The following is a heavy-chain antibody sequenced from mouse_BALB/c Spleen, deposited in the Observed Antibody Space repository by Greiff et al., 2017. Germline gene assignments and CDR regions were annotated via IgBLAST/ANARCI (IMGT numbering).Heavy chain of an antibody. V-gene: IGHV7-1*02. CDR3: ARGSYGYTWFAY. CDR1: GFTFSDFY. D-gene: IGHD2-2*01. CDR2: SRNKANDYTT. J-gene: IGHJ3*01. Sequence: EVQVVESGGGLVQPGGSLRLSCATSGFTFSDFYMEWVRQPPGKRLEWIAASRNKANDYTTEYSASVKGRFIVSRDTSQSILYLQMNALRAEDTAIYYCARGSYGYTWFAYWGQGTLVTVSA.